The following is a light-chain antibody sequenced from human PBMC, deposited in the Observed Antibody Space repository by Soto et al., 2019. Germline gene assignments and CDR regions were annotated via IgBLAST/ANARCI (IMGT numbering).Light chain of an antibody. CDR2: DAS. CDR1: QSISSW. CDR3: QQYKSYST. J-gene: IGKJ1*01. V-gene: IGKV1-5*01. Sequence: DIQMTQSPSTLSASVGDRVTITCRASQSISSWLAWYQQKPGKAPKLLIYDASSLESGVPSRFSGSGSGTEFPLTISSLQPDDFATYYCQQYKSYSTFGQGTKVDIK.